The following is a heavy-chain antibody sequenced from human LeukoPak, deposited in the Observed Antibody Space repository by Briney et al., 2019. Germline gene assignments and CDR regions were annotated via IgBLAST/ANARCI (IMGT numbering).Heavy chain of an antibody. Sequence: GGSLRLSCAASGFTFSSYAMSWVRQASGKGLEWVSSISASGGSTNYADSVKGRFTISRDNSKNTVYLQMNSLRAEDTAVYYCAKVMKGSERLTMVRGVIIKTAGLYYMDVWGKGTTVTVSS. V-gene: IGHV3-23*01. D-gene: IGHD3-10*01. CDR3: AKVMKGSERLTMVRGVIIKTAGLYYMDV. CDR1: GFTFSSYA. CDR2: ISASGGST. J-gene: IGHJ6*03.